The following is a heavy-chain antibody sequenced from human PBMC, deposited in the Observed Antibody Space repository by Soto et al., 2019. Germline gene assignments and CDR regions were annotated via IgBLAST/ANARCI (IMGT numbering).Heavy chain of an antibody. J-gene: IGHJ5*02. CDR1: GYVFTGYY. CDR3: ARDPPPNYYDSSGAFRNWFDP. CDR2: INTKTGGT. V-gene: IGHV1-2*02. Sequence: ASVKVSCKASGYVFTGYYIQWVRQAPGQGLEWMGWINTKTGGTKYAQKFQGRVTMTRDTSINTADMEVSRLRSDDTAVYYCARDPPPNYYDSSGAFRNWFDPWGQGTLVTVSS. D-gene: IGHD3-22*01.